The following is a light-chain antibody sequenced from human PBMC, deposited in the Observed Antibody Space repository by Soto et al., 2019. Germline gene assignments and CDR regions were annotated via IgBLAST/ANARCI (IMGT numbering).Light chain of an antibody. V-gene: IGKV1-12*01. CDR3: QQADSFPTT. CDR2: GAS. Sequence: DIQMTQSPSSVSVSVGDRVTITCRASQNISNWLAWYQQKPGEAPKLLIFGASNLQGGVASRFSGSGSETDFTLTISSLQPEDFATYYCQQADSFPTTFGQGTKVDIK. CDR1: QNISNW. J-gene: IGKJ1*01.